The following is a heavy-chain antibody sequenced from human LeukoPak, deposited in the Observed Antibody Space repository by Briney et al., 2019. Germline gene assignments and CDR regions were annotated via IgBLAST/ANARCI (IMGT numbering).Heavy chain of an antibody. CDR2: ISYDGSNK. V-gene: IGHV3-30*03. CDR3: ARDRGYGGNRPEAFDI. J-gene: IGHJ3*02. D-gene: IGHD4-23*01. Sequence: GGSLRLSCAASGFTFSSYGMHWVRQAPGKGLEWVAVISYDGSNKYYADSVKGRFTISRDNSKNTLYLQMNNLRAEDTAVYYCARDRGYGGNRPEAFDIWGQGTMVTVSS. CDR1: GFTFSSYG.